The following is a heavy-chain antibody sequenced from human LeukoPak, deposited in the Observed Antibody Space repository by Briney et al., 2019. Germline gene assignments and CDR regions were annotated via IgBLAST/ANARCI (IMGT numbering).Heavy chain of an antibody. D-gene: IGHD6-13*01. CDR2: IYYSGST. Sequence: PSETLSLTCTVSGGSISSYYWSWIRQPPGKGLEWIGYIYYSGSTNYNPSLKSRVTISVDTSKNQFSLKLSSVTAADTAVYYCASGYSSSWPFDYWGQGTLVTVSS. CDR1: GGSISSYY. CDR3: ASGYSSSWPFDY. V-gene: IGHV4-59*12. J-gene: IGHJ4*02.